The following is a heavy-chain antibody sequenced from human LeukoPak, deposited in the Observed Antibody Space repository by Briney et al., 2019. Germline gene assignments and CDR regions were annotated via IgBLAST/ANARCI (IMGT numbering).Heavy chain of an antibody. CDR2: ISYDGSIN. CDR1: GFTFNSYA. CDR3: ARDRRYCSGGSCYFDYFFDY. J-gene: IGHJ4*02. Sequence: GGSLRLSCAASGFTFNSYAVHWVRQAPGKGLEWVAVISYDGSINFYSASVKGRFTISRDNSKNTLYLQMNSMRADDTALYFCARDRRYCSGGSCYFDYFFDYWGQGTLVTVSS. D-gene: IGHD2-15*01. V-gene: IGHV3-30*04.